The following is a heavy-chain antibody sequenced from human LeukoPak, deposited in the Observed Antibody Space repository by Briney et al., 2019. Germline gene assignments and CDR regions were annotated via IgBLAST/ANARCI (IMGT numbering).Heavy chain of an antibody. V-gene: IGHV3-74*03. Sequence: GGSLRLSCEPSGFPFSSYWMLWVRQAPGKGLVWVSRISGDGTIKTYADFVRGRFTISRDSTKNILYLQMNSLKVGDTATYFCSRSQFDYWGQGVLVTVSS. J-gene: IGHJ4*02. CDR1: GFPFSSYW. CDR3: SRSQFDY. CDR2: ISGDGTIK.